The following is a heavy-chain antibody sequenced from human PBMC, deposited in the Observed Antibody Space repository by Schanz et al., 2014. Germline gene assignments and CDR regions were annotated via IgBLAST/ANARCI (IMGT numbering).Heavy chain of an antibody. CDR1: RFTISRNP. V-gene: IGHV3-7*01. J-gene: IGHJ4*02. Sequence: VHLVESGGGVVQPGRSLRLSCTGSRFTISRNPIHWVRQAPGKGLEWVANIKQDGSEKYYVDSVKGRFTISRDNAKNSLYLQMNSLTAEDTAVYYCARGVRIDYRGQGTLVTVSS. D-gene: IGHD3-3*01. CDR3: ARGVRIDY. CDR2: IKQDGSEK.